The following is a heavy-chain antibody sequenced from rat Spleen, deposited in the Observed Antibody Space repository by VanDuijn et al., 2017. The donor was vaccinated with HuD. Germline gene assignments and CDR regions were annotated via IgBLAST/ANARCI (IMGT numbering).Heavy chain of an antibody. V-gene: IGHV5-31*01. D-gene: IGHD1-5*01. CDR3: ARQPIGTTMGYVLDA. CDR2: ITNTGGST. CDR1: GFNFNDYW. J-gene: IGHJ4*01. Sequence: EVKLVESGGGLVQPGRSLKLSCAASGFNFNDYWMGWVRQAPGKGLEWVASITNTGGSTYYPDSVKGRFTVSRDIAKSTLYLHMNDLRSEDTATYYCARQPIGTTMGYVLDAWGQGASVAVSS.